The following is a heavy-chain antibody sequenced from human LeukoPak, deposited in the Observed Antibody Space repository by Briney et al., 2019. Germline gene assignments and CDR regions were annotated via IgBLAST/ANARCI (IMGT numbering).Heavy chain of an antibody. V-gene: IGHV4-39*01. Sequence: PSETLSLTCTVSGGSISSSSYYWGWIRQPPGKGLEWIGSIYYSGSTYYNPSLKSRVTISVDTSKNQFSLKLSSVTAADTAVYYCARDKPVLYSSSSGIYYYYGMDVWGQGTTVTVSS. CDR2: IYYSGST. D-gene: IGHD6-6*01. CDR1: GGSISSSSYY. CDR3: ARDKPVLYSSSSGIYYYYGMDV. J-gene: IGHJ6*02.